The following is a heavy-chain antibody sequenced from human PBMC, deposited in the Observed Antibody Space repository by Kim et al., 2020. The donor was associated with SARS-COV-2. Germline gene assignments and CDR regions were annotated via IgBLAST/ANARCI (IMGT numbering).Heavy chain of an antibody. D-gene: IGHD2-2*01. J-gene: IGHJ6*02. Sequence: SVKVSCKASGGTFSSYAISWVRQAPGQGLEWMGGIIPIFGTANYAQKFQGRVTITADESTSTAYMELSSLRSEDTAVYYCARDGLGPAAIRTPYYYYGMDVWGQGTTVTVSS. CDR3: ARDGLGPAAIRTPYYYYGMDV. CDR1: GGTFSSYA. V-gene: IGHV1-69*13. CDR2: IIPIFGTA.